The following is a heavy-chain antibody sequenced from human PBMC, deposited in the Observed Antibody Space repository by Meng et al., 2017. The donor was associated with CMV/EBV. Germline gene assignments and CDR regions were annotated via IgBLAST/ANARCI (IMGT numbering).Heavy chain of an antibody. D-gene: IGHD2-21*01. Sequence: GSLRLSCTASGGSISSSSYYWGWIRQPPGKGLEWIGSIYYSGSTYYNPSLKSRVTISVDTSKNQFSLKLSSVTAADTAVYYCARDRSQYCGGDCYYPYYYYGMDVWGQGTTVTVSS. CDR1: GGSISSSSYY. J-gene: IGHJ6*02. V-gene: IGHV4-39*07. CDR2: IYYSGST. CDR3: ARDRSQYCGGDCYYPYYYYGMDV.